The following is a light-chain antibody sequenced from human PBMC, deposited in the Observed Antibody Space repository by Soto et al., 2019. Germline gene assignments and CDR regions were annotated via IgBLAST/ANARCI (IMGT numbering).Light chain of an antibody. V-gene: IGLV2-14*01. CDR3: TSFTTSSTFV. CDR1: SSAVGRYNY. CDR2: DVS. J-gene: IGLJ1*01. Sequence: QSVLAQPASVSGSPGQSITISCTGTSSAVGRYNYVSWFQQHPGKAPKLLIYDVSNWPSGVSDRFSGSKSGNTASLTISGLQAEDEADYYCTSFTTSSTFVFGTGTKATVL.